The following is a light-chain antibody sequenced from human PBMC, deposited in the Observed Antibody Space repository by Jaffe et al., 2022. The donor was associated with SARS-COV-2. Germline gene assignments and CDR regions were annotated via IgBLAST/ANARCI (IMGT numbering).Light chain of an antibody. Sequence: QSVLTQPPSASGTPGQRVTISCSGSSSNIGSNYVYWYQQLPGTAPKVLIYSNNQRPSGVPDRFSGSKSGTSASLAITGLRSEDEADYYCTAWDGSLSGWVFGGGTKLTVL. CDR2: SNN. V-gene: IGLV1-47*01. CDR3: TAWDGSLSGWV. CDR1: SSNIGSNY. J-gene: IGLJ3*02.